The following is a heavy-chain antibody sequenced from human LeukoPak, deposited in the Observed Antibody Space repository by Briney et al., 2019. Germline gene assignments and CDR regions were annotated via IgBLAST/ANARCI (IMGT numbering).Heavy chain of an antibody. CDR3: ARTIAMTGIDYFDQ. V-gene: IGHV3-53*01. D-gene: IGHD6-19*01. CDR2: MYGDGSA. Sequence: PGGSLRLSCAASGCTVSSNYMSWVRQAPGKGLEWVSVMYGDGSAYYADSVKGRFTISRDNSKNRLFLQMNSLRAEDTAVYFCARTIAMTGIDYFDQWGQGTLVTVS. CDR1: GCTVSSNY. J-gene: IGHJ4*02.